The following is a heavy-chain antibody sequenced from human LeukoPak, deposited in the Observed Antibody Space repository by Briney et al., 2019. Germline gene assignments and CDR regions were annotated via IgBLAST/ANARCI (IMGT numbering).Heavy chain of an antibody. CDR2: IYYSGST. CDR3: ARHEYSGSYYGLSWFDP. D-gene: IGHD1-26*01. CDR1: GGSISSSGYY. V-gene: IGHV4-39*01. J-gene: IGHJ5*02. Sequence: SETLSLTCTVSGGSISSSGYYWGWIRQPPGKGLEGIASIYYSGSTYYNPSLTSRVTISVDTSKNQLSLKLSSLTSADTAVYYCARHEYSGSYYGLSWFDPWGQGTLVTVSS.